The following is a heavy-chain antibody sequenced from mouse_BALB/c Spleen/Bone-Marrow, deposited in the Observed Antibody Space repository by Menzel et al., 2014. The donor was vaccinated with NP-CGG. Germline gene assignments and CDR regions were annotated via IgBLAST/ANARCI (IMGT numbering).Heavy chain of an antibody. D-gene: IGHD2-1*01. CDR2: INPDSSTI. J-gene: IGHJ3*01. CDR1: GFDFSRYW. V-gene: IGHV4-1*02. Sequence: EVMLVESGGGLVQPGGSLKLSCAASGFDFSRYWMSWVRQAPGKGLEWIGEINPDSSTIKYTPSLKDKFIISRDNAKNTLYLQMSKVRSEDTALDYCALSRYGNPGFTYWGQGTPVTVAA. CDR3: ALSRYGNPGFTY.